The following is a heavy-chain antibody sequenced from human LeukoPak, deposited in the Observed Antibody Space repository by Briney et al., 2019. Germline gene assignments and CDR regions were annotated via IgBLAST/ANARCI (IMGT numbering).Heavy chain of an antibody. CDR2: ISWDGGST. V-gene: IGHV3-43*01. D-gene: IGHD3-3*01. CDR1: GFTFDDYT. Sequence: GGSLRLSCAASGFTFDDYTMHWVRQAPGKGLEWVSLISWDGGSTYYADTVKGRFTISRDNSKNSLYLQMNSLRTEHTALYYCARAGYDFWSGYFFDYWGQGTLVTVSS. CDR3: ARAGYDFWSGYFFDY. J-gene: IGHJ4*02.